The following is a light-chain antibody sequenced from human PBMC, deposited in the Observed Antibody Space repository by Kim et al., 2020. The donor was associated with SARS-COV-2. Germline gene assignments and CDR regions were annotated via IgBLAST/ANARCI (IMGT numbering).Light chain of an antibody. CDR3: LLSYGDILV. CDR2: DTS. V-gene: IGLV7-46*01. CDR1: PGPFTRDHY. J-gene: IGLJ3*02. Sequence: PGWTVTRTFASSPGPFTRDHYPSWFQQKPGQGPRTLIYDTSNKHSWAPARFSGSVLGGKAALTLSGAQPEDEAEYYCLLSYGDILVFGGGTQLTVL.